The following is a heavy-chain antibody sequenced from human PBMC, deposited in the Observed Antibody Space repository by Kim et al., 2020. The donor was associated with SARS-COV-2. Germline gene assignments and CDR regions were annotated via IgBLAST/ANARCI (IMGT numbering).Heavy chain of an antibody. J-gene: IGHJ3*02. V-gene: IGHV3-43D*03. CDR3: AKGMPFIAAAGNDAFDI. D-gene: IGHD6-13*01. Sequence: VKGRFTISRDNSKNSLYLQMNSLRAEDTALYYCAKGMPFIAAAGNDAFDIWGQGTMVTVSS.